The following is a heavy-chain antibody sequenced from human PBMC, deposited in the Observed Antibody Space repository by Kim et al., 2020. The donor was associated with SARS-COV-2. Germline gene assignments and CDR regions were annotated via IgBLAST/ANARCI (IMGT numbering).Heavy chain of an antibody. CDR2: INPGNGDT. J-gene: IGHJ6*02. Sequence: ASVKVSCKASGYTFTNYVVHWVRQAPGHRLEWMGWINPGNGDTIYLQTLQGRVTITRDTSASTAYLELNGLTSEDTAVYYCASPVLRNTQYGIDVWGQGTTVTVSS. CDR3: ASPVLRNTQYGIDV. D-gene: IGHD2-2*02. CDR1: GYTFTNYV. V-gene: IGHV1-3*01.